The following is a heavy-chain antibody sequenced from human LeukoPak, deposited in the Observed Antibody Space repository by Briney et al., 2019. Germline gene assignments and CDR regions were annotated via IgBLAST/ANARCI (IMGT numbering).Heavy chain of an antibody. D-gene: IGHD6-19*01. CDR3: AKGAGSSGWYPNDY. CDR2: ISGSGNST. Sequence: GGSLRLSXAASGFTFGSYWMHWVRQTPGKGLEWLSVISGSGNSTYYADSVKGRFTISRDNSKNTLYLQMNSLRAEDTAVYYCAKGAGSSGWYPNDYWGQGTLVTVSS. CDR1: GFTFGSYW. J-gene: IGHJ4*02. V-gene: IGHV3-23*01.